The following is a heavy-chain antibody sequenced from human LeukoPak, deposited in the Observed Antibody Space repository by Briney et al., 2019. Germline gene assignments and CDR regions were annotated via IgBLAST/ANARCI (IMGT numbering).Heavy chain of an antibody. CDR2: INAGNGNT. J-gene: IGHJ4*02. D-gene: IGHD5-12*01. Sequence: GASVTVSCKASGYTFTSYAMHWVRRAPGQRLEWMGWINAGNGNTKYSQKFQGRVTITRDTSASTAYMELSSLRSEDTAVYYCARGLDGWLRFDFDYWGQGTLVTVSS. V-gene: IGHV1-3*01. CDR3: ARGLDGWLRFDFDY. CDR1: GYTFTSYA.